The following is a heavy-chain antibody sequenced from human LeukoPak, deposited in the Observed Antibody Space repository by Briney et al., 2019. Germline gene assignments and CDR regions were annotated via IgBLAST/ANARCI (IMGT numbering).Heavy chain of an antibody. CDR2: IYYTGST. J-gene: IGHJ3*01. CDR1: GGSICSYF. V-gene: IGHV4-59*01. Sequence: NPSETLSLTCTVSGGSICSYFWCWIRQLPGKGLEWIGSIYYTGSTNYSPSLKSRVTISVDTSKNQFSLKLSSVTAADTALYYCARDTAGSTSWSLGDGFDVWGQGTMVTVSP. D-gene: IGHD6-13*01. CDR3: ARDTAGSTSWSLGDGFDV.